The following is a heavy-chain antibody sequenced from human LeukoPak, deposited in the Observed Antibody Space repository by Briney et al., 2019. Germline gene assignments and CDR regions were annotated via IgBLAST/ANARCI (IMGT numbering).Heavy chain of an antibody. CDR1: GFTVSSNY. J-gene: IGHJ4*02. CDR3: ARELTGPYYFDY. D-gene: IGHD3-10*01. V-gene: IGHV3-66*01. CDR2: IYSGGST. Sequence: RTGGSLRLSCAASGFTVSSNYMSWVRQAPGKGLEWVSVIYSGGSTYYADSVKGRFTISRDNSKNTLYLQMNSLRAEDTAVYYCARELTGPYYFDYWAKGTLATVSS.